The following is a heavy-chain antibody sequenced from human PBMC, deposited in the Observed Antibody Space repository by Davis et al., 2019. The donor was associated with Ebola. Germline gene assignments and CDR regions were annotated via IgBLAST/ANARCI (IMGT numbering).Heavy chain of an antibody. Sequence: SETLSLTCTVSGGSVSSGSYYWSWIRQPPGKGLEWIGYIYYSGSTNYNPSLKSRVTISVDTSKNQFSLKLSSVTAADTAVYYCARPSLVGAFDIWGQGTMVTVSS. CDR2: IYYSGST. D-gene: IGHD3-10*01. V-gene: IGHV4-61*01. CDR1: GGSVSSGSYY. CDR3: ARPSLVGAFDI. J-gene: IGHJ3*02.